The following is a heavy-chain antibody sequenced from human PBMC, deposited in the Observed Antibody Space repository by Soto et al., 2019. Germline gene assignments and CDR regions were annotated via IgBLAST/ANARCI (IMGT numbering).Heavy chain of an antibody. J-gene: IGHJ4*02. Sequence: QVQLVHSGGEVKRPGASVKVSCKPSGYTFTNYVIDWVRQAPGQGLEWMGWISPFNGHTKYAQKFQSRVTLTTDTSTSTAYMELTSLRFDDTAVYYCARDAGGGSYLAYWGQGTLVTVSS. CDR1: GYTFTNYV. V-gene: IGHV1-18*01. CDR2: ISPFNGHT. D-gene: IGHD1-26*01. CDR3: ARDAGGGSYLAY.